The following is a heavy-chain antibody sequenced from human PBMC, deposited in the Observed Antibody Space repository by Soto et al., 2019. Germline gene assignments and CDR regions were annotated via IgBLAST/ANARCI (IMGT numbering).Heavy chain of an antibody. CDR3: AGTPYYYYYGMDV. Sequence: VASVKVSCKASGYTFTGYYMHWVRQAPGQGLEWMGWINPNSGGTNYAQKFQGRVTMTRDTSISTAYMELSRLRSDDTAVYYCAGTPYYYYYGMDVWGQGTTVTVSS. D-gene: IGHD1-7*01. CDR2: INPNSGGT. CDR1: GYTFTGYY. J-gene: IGHJ6*02. V-gene: IGHV1-2*02.